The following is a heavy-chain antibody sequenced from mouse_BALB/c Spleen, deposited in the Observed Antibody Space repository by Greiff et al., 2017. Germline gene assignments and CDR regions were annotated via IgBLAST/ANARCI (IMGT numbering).Heavy chain of an antibody. Sequence: VHLVESGPGLVAPSQSLSITCTVSGFSLTGYGVNWVRQPPGKGLEWLGMIWGDGSTDYNSALKSRLSISKDNSKSQVFLKMNSLQTDDTARYYCARAAYYGNSAWFAYWGQGTLVTVSA. CDR3: ARAAYYGNSAWFAY. CDR2: IWGDGST. CDR1: GFSLTGYG. D-gene: IGHD2-10*01. J-gene: IGHJ3*01. V-gene: IGHV2-6-7*01.